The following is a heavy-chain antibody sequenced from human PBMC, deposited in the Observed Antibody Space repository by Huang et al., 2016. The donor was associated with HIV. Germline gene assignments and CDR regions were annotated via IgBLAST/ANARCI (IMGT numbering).Heavy chain of an antibody. J-gene: IGHJ4*02. CDR2: IYYSGST. D-gene: IGHD6-13*01. Sequence: QLQLQESGPGLVKPSETLSLTCTVSGGSISSSSYYWGWIRQPPGKGLEWIGSIYYSGSTYYNPALKRRVTISVDTSKNQFSLKLSSVTAADTAVYYCARHWGVIAAAVDYWGQGTLVTVSS. V-gene: IGHV4-39*01. CDR3: ARHWGVIAAAVDY. CDR1: GGSISSSSYY.